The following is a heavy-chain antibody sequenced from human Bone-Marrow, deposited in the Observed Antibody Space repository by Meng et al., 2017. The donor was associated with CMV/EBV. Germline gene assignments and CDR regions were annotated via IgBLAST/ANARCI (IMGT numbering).Heavy chain of an antibody. CDR3: AKDSAPRSRDRFYYYGMDV. J-gene: IGHJ6*02. CDR2: IGTAGDT. Sequence: GGSLRLSCAACGFTFSSYDMHWVRQATGKGLEWVSAIGTAGDTYYPGSVKGRFTISRDNSKNSLYLQMNSLRTEDTALYYCAKDSAPRSRDRFYYYGMDVWGQGTTVTVSS. CDR1: GFTFSSYD. V-gene: IGHV3-13*01. D-gene: IGHD1-26*01.